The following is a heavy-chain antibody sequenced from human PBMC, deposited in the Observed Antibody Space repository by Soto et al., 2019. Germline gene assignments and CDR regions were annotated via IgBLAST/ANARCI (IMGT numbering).Heavy chain of an antibody. CDR1: RYIFTNYG. V-gene: IGHV1-18*01. J-gene: IGHJ6*02. CDR2: ITTYNGNT. Sequence: QVQLVQSGVEVREPGASVKVSCKAVRYIFTNYGVSWVRQAPRQGLEWMGWITTYNGNTEYAQKFQGRVTMTTDASTSTAYMELGSLRPYDTAIYYCARALTGYGMDVWVQGTTVTVS. CDR3: ARALTGYGMDV.